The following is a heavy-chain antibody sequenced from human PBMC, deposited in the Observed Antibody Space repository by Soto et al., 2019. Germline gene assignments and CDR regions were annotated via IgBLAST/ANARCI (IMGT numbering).Heavy chain of an antibody. V-gene: IGHV1-18*01. CDR3: ARGRYGDY. CDR1: GYTFTSYG. J-gene: IGHJ4*02. D-gene: IGHD1-1*01. Sequence: QVHLVQSGAEVKKPGASVKVSCKCSGYTFTSYGITWVRQAPAQGLEWMGWISAHNGNTDYAQKLQGRVTVTRDTSTSTAYMELRSLRSDDTAVYYCARGRYGDYWGQGALVTVSS. CDR2: ISAHNGNT.